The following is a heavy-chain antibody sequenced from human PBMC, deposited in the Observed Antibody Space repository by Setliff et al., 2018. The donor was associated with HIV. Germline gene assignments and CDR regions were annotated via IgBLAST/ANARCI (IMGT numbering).Heavy chain of an antibody. V-gene: IGHV3-21*01. J-gene: IGHJ4*02. D-gene: IGHD2-15*01. CDR1: GFTFKNYD. Sequence: GGSLRLSCAASGFTFKNYDMNWVRQAPGKGPEWVSSITVDSDYLYHADSVRGRFTISRDNSKNTLYLQMNSLRAEDTAIYYCAKDRGTRTFYFDYWGQGALVTVSS. CDR2: ITVDSDYL. CDR3: AKDRGTRTFYFDY.